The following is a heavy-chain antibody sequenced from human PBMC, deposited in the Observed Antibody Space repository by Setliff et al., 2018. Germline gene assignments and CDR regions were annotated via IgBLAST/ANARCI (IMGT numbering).Heavy chain of an antibody. J-gene: IGHJ5*02. CDR2: IYYSGST. CDR3: ARHHRGVIISWFDP. Sequence: KTSETLSLTCTVSGGSISSSSYYWGWIRQPPGKGLEWIGSIYYSGSTYYNPSLKSRVTISVDTSKNQFSLKLSSVTAADTAVYYCARHHRGVIISWFDPWGQGTLVTVSS. CDR1: GGSISSSSYY. D-gene: IGHD3-10*01. V-gene: IGHV4-39*01.